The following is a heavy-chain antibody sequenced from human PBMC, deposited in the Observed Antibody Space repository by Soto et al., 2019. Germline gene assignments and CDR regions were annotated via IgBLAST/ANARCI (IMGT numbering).Heavy chain of an antibody. V-gene: IGHV4-39*01. D-gene: IGHD3-3*01. CDR3: ARGHGGISVFGAPGHFDY. CDR1: GGSISSGGYY. Sequence: QLQLQESGPGLVKPSETLSLTCSVSGGSISSGGYYWGWIRQPPGKGLEWIGSFHYSGSTYYSPSLKSRVTISVDTSKNQFSLNLSSVSAADTAVYYCARGHGGISVFGAPGHFDYWGQGALVIVSS. CDR2: FHYSGST. J-gene: IGHJ4*02.